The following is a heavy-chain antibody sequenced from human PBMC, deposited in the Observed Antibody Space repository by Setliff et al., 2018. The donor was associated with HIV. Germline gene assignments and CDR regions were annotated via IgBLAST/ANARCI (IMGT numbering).Heavy chain of an antibody. Sequence: TLSLTCAVSGYSISSGYYWGWIRQPPGKGLEWIGSIYHSGSTYYNPSLKSRVTISVDTSKNQFSLKLSSVTAADTAVYYCASSTVVDAFDIWGQGTMVTVSS. CDR1: GYSISSGYY. D-gene: IGHD2-21*01. J-gene: IGHJ3*02. CDR2: IYHSGST. V-gene: IGHV4-38-2*01. CDR3: ASSTVVDAFDI.